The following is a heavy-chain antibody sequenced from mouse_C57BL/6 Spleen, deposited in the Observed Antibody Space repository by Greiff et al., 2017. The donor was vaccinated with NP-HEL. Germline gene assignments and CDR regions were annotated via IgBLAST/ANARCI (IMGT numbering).Heavy chain of an antibody. CDR2: IYPGSGNT. D-gene: IGHD2-4*01. V-gene: IGHV1-76*01. Sequence: VKLMESGAELVRPGASVKLSCKASGYTFTDYYINWVKQRPGQGLEWIARIYPGSGNTYYNEKFKGKATLTAEKSSSTAYMQLSSLTSEDSAVYFCARGDYYDYSYYFDYWGQGTTLTVSS. J-gene: IGHJ2*01. CDR1: GYTFTDYY. CDR3: ARGDYYDYSYYFDY.